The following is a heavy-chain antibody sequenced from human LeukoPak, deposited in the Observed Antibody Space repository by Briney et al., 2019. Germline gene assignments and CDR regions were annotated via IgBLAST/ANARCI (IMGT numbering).Heavy chain of an antibody. V-gene: IGHV4-59*01. D-gene: IGHD3-10*01. CDR2: IHYSGST. CDR3: ARAGYYYGSVTKIDI. J-gene: IGHJ3*02. CDR1: GASISSSY. Sequence: SETLSLTCTVSGASISSSYCTWIRQPAGEGLEWIGYIHYSGSTNYNPSLKSRVTISYKNHFSLNLSSVTAADTAVYYCARAGYYYGSVTKIDIWGQGTMVTVSS.